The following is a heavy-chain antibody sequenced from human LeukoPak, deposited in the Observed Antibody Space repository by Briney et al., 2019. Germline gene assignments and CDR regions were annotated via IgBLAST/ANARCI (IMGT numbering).Heavy chain of an antibody. Sequence: SETLSLTGAVYGGSFTAYYWSVIRQPPGKGLEWIGEINHSGSINYNPSLKSRVTTSVDTSKNQFSLKLSSVTAADTAVYYCAMVVWGSYFDYWGQGTLVTVSS. J-gene: IGHJ4*02. D-gene: IGHD3-16*01. CDR1: GGSFTAYY. CDR2: INHSGSI. CDR3: AMVVWGSYFDY. V-gene: IGHV4-34*01.